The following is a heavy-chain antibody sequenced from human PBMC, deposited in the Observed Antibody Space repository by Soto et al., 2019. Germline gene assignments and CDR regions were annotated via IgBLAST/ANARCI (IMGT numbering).Heavy chain of an antibody. Sequence: GSLRLSCAASGFTFSSYWMHWVRQAPGKGLVWVSRINSDGSSTSYADPVKGRFTISRDNAKNTLYLQMNSLRAEDTAVYYCARGVYDSSGYYLPRNWFDPWGQGTLVTVYS. D-gene: IGHD3-22*01. V-gene: IGHV3-74*01. CDR2: INSDGSST. CDR1: GFTFSSYW. J-gene: IGHJ5*02. CDR3: ARGVYDSSGYYLPRNWFDP.